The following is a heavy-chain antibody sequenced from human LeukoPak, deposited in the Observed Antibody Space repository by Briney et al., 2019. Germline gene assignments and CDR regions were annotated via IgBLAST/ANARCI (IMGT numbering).Heavy chain of an antibody. CDR3: AGGWGFDY. Sequence: SQTLSLTCAISGDSVSGETTAWNWIRQSPSRGLEWLGCTYYRSKWYSDYAVSVKSRITSSSDTSKNQFSLQLNSVTPEDTAVYYCAGGWGFDYWSQGTLVTVSS. CDR1: GDSVSGETTA. D-gene: IGHD7-27*01. V-gene: IGHV6-1*01. J-gene: IGHJ4*02. CDR2: TYYRSKWYS.